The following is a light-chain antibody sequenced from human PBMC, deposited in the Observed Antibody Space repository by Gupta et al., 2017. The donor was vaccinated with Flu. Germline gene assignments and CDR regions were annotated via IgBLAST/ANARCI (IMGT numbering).Light chain of an antibody. CDR2: EDS. CDR3: RSYTATNNMVV. Sequence: STGRSGDLGGYKCVYWYRQHPGQAPKLIIFEDSNRHSGVSTRFSGSKSGTTASVTITRVQAEDEADYYCRSYTATNNMVVFGGGTKLTVL. V-gene: IGLV2-14*01. CDR1: SGDLGGYKC. J-gene: IGLJ2*01.